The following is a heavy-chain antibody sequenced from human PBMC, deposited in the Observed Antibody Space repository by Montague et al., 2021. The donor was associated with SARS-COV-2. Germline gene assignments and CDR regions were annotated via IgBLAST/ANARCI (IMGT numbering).Heavy chain of an antibody. CDR2: ISSSSSTI. J-gene: IGHJ4*02. CDR1: GFTFSSYS. Sequence: SLRLSCAASGFTFSSYSMNWVRQAPGKGLEWVSYISSSSSTIYYXDSVKGRFTISRDNAKNSLYLQMNSLRAEGTAVYYCARDLRWGYYDILTSYYRPLDYWGQGTLVTVSS. CDR3: ARDLRWGYYDILTSYYRPLDY. D-gene: IGHD3-9*01. V-gene: IGHV3-48*04.